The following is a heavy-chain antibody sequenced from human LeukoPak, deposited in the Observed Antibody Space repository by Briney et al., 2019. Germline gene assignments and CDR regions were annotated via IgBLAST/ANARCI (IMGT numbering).Heavy chain of an antibody. Sequence: PGGSLRLSCAASGFTLSTYGMHWVRQAPGKGLGWVAVISSDGSNKFYADSVKGRFTISRDGSKNTLYLQMNSLRPDDTAVYFCAKPQVTANWYYFHYWGQGTLVTVSS. J-gene: IGHJ4*02. V-gene: IGHV3-30*18. D-gene: IGHD2-21*02. CDR2: ISSDGSNK. CDR3: AKPQVTANWYYFHY. CDR1: GFTLSTYG.